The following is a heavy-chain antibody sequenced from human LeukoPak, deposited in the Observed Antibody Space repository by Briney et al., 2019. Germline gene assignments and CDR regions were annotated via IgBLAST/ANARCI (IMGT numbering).Heavy chain of an antibody. D-gene: IGHD6-6*01. V-gene: IGHV3-7*01. Sequence: GGSLRLSCAASGFTFSNYWMTWARQAPGKGLEWVANIKQDGSEKYYVDSVKGRFTISRDNAKNALYLQMNSLRVEDTAVYYCARVYHSTSGRAIDYWGQGTLVTVPS. CDR2: IKQDGSEK. CDR3: ARVYHSTSGRAIDY. CDR1: GFTFSNYW. J-gene: IGHJ4*02.